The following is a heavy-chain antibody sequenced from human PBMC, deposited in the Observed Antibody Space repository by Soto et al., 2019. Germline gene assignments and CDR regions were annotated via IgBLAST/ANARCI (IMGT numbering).Heavy chain of an antibody. D-gene: IGHD3-22*01. CDR2: IYYSGST. Sequence: QVQLQESGPGLVKPSQTLSLTCTVSGGSIRSGGYYWSWIRQHPGKGLEWIGYIYYSGSTYYNPSLKSRVTISVDTSKNQFSLKLSSVTAADTAVYYCARDSSGYYPRFDYWGQGTLVTVSS. CDR1: GGSIRSGGYY. J-gene: IGHJ4*02. CDR3: ARDSSGYYPRFDY. V-gene: IGHV4-31*03.